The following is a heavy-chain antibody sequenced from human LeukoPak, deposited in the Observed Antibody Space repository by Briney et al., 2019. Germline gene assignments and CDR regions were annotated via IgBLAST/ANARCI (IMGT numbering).Heavy chain of an antibody. J-gene: IGHJ4*02. CDR2: IYTSGTT. D-gene: IGHD3-10*01. V-gene: IGHV4-4*07. CDR3: ASDFGY. Sequence: PSETLSLTCTVSGGSISTDYWTWIRQPAGKGLEWIGLIYTSGTTNYNPSLKSRVTMSLDTSKNQFSLKLTSVTAADTAVYYCASDFGYWGQGTLGTVSS. CDR1: GGSISTDY.